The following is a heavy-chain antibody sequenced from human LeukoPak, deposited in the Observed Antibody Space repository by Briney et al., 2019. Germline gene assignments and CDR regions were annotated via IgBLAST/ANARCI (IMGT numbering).Heavy chain of an antibody. D-gene: IGHD6-19*01. Sequence: GQSLKISCKGSGYSFTNYWIGWVRQKPGKGLEYMGIIYTVDSDTRYSPSFQGQVTTSVDKSINTAYLQWITLKASDTAMYYCARGGSGWYFDYWGHGSLVTVSS. CDR2: IYTVDSDT. CDR1: GYSFTNYW. J-gene: IGHJ4*01. CDR3: ARGGSGWYFDY. V-gene: IGHV5-51*01.